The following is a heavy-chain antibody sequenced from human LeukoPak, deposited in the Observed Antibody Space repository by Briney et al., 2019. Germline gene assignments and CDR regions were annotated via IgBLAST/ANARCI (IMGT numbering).Heavy chain of an antibody. D-gene: IGHD3-10*01. J-gene: IGHJ3*02. V-gene: IGHV3-48*03. Sequence: GGSLRLSCAASGFTFSSYEMNWVRQAPGKGLEWVSYISSSGSTIYYADSVKGRFTISRDNAKNSLYLQMNNLRAEDTAVYYCARDLNREGMGIWGQGTMVTVSS. CDR2: ISSSGSTI. CDR3: ARDLNREGMGI. CDR1: GFTFSSYE.